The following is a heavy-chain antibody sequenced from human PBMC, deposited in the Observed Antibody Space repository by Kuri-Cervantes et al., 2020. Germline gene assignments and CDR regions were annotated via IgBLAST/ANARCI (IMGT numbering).Heavy chain of an antibody. D-gene: IGHD6-13*01. CDR2: ISYDGSNK. CDR3: ARDRGSSSWSIYHYYYYGMDV. J-gene: IGHJ6*02. V-gene: IGHV3-30-3*01. CDR1: GFTFSSYA. Sequence: GESLKISCAASGFTFSSYAMHWVRQAPGKGLEWVAVISYDGSNKYYADSVKGRFTISRDNSKNTLYLRMNSLRAEDTAVYYYARDRGSSSWSIYHYYYYGMDVWGQGTTVTVSS.